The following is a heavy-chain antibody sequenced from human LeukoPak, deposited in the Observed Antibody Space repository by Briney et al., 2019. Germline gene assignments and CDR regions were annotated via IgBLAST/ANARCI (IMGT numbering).Heavy chain of an antibody. Sequence: SETLSLTCTVSGGSISSYYWSWIRQPPGKGLEWIGNIYYSGSTNYNPSLKSRVTISVDTSKNQFSLKLSSVTAADTAVYYCARAKDYYDSGGLYYFDYWGQGTLVTVSS. CDR3: ARAKDYYDSGGLYYFDY. J-gene: IGHJ4*02. CDR2: IYYSGST. CDR1: GGSISSYY. D-gene: IGHD3-22*01. V-gene: IGHV4-59*01.